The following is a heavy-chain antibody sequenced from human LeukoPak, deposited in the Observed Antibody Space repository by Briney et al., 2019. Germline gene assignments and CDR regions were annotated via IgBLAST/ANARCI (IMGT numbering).Heavy chain of an antibody. CDR3: ARLGASSSPYYYYYGMDV. D-gene: IGHD6-13*01. CDR2: SYPGDSDT. Sequence: GGSLKISCKGSGYSFTSYWIGWVRQVRGKGLEWMGMSYPGDSDTRYSPSFQGQVTISADKSISTAYLQWSSLKASDTAMYYCARLGASSSPYYYYYGMDVWGQGTTVTVSS. V-gene: IGHV5-51*01. J-gene: IGHJ6*02. CDR1: GYSFTSYW.